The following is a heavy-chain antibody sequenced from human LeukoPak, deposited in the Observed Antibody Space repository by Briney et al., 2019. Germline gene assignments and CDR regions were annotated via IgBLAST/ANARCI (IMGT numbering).Heavy chain of an antibody. D-gene: IGHD2-2*01. V-gene: IGHV4-31*03. CDR3: AALSTSFNWFDP. Sequence: SQTLSLTCTVSGVSISSGGYYWRWLRQHPGKGLEWIGYIYYSGSTYYNPSLKSRVTISVNTSKNQFSLKLSSVTAADTAVYYCAALSTSFNWFDPWGQGTLVTVSS. CDR1: GVSISSGGYY. J-gene: IGHJ5*02. CDR2: IYYSGST.